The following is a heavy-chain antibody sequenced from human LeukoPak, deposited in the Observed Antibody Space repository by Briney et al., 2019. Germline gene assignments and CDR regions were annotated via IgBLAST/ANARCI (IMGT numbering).Heavy chain of an antibody. Sequence: PVGSLRLSCAGSGFTFSNYWMNWVRQAPGKGLVWVSRIKSDGGTSYADSVKGRFTISRDNAKNTLYLQMNSLRAEDTAVYYCVRDLNYWGQGILVTVSA. CDR2: IKSDGGT. CDR1: GFTFSNYW. J-gene: IGHJ4*02. CDR3: VRDLNY. V-gene: IGHV3-74*01. D-gene: IGHD3-9*01.